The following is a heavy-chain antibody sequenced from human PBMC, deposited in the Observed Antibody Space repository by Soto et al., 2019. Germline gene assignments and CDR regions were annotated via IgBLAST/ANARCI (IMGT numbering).Heavy chain of an antibody. CDR3: SKLRDFHFEN. J-gene: IGHJ4*02. V-gene: IGHV3-15*01. CDR1: GFTFTNAW. CDR2: IKSKTGGETT. D-gene: IGHD2-21*02. Sequence: VQLVESGGGLIKPGGSLRLSCAASGFTFTNAWMTWVRQVPGRGLEWIGRIKSKTGGETTDYSAPVKGRFTISRDDSENTLYLQMNSLRVEDTAMYYCSKLRDFHFENWGQGTLVTVSS.